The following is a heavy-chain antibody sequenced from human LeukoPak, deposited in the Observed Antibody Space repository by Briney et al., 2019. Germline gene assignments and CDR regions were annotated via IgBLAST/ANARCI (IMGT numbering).Heavy chain of an antibody. D-gene: IGHD3-10*01. CDR3: ARQSYGSGSYYKAPYDY. CDR1: GYSFTSYW. V-gene: IGHV5-51*01. CDR2: IYPGDSDT. J-gene: IGHJ4*02. Sequence: GESLKISCKGSGYSFTSYWIGWVRQMPGKGLEWMGIIYPGDSDTRYSPSFQGQVTISADQSISTAYLQWSSLKASDTAMYYCARQSYGSGSYYKAPYDYWGQGTLVTVSS.